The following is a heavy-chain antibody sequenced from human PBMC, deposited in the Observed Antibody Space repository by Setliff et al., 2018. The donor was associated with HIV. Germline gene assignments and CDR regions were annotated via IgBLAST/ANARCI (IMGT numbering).Heavy chain of an antibody. CDR2: IYYSGST. CDR3: ARAKFYYDSSGFFPLPAAFDF. V-gene: IGHV4-59*08. J-gene: IGHJ3*01. D-gene: IGHD3-22*01. CDR1: GGSISSYY. Sequence: SETLSLTCTVSGGSISSYYWSWIRQPPGKGLEWIGYIYYSGSTNYNPSLKSRVTISVDTSKNQFSLKLSSVTAADTAVYYCARAKFYYDSSGFFPLPAAFDFWGQGTMVTVSS.